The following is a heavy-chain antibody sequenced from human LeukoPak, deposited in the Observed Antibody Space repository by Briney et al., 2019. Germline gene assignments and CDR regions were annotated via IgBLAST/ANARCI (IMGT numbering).Heavy chain of an antibody. CDR2: IYFSGRT. D-gene: IGHD1-14*01. J-gene: IGHJ3*02. CDR3: ARGEAPDDAFDI. V-gene: IGHV4-59*08. CDR1: GGSISTSY. Sequence: SETLSLTCTVSGGSISTSYWSWIRQPPGKGLEWIGYIYFSGRTNYNPSVKSRVTISVDTSKNQFSLKLSSVTAADTAVYYCARGEAPDDAFDIWGQGTMVTVSS.